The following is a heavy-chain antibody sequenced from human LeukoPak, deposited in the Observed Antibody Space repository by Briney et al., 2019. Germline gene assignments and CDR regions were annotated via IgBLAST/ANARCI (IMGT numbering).Heavy chain of an antibody. J-gene: IGHJ4*02. V-gene: IGHV3-23*01. CDR3: ARVARLRLGELSIDY. D-gene: IGHD3-16*02. CDR1: GFTFSSYA. CDR2: ISGSGGST. Sequence: PGGSLRLSCAASGFTFSSYAMSWVRQAPGKGLEWVSAISGSGGSTYYADSVKGRFAISRDNAKNSLYLQMNSLRAEDTAVYYCARVARLRLGELSIDYWGQGTLVTVSS.